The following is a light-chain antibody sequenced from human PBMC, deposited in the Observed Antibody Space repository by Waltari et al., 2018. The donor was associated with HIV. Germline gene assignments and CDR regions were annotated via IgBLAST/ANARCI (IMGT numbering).Light chain of an antibody. Sequence: QSVLTQPPSASGTPGQRVTISCSGSNSNIGTRPVNWYQQLAGSAPKLLIYRSDLRPSGVPDRFSGSKAATSASLAISGLQSEDEATYYWASWDDSLNGVIFGGGTELTVL. CDR2: RSD. CDR3: ASWDDSLNGVI. CDR1: NSNIGTRP. V-gene: IGLV1-44*01. J-gene: IGLJ2*01.